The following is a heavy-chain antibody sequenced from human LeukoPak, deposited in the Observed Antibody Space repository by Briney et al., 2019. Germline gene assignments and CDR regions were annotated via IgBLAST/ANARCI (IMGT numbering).Heavy chain of an antibody. Sequence: SETLSLTCTVSGGSISSSSYYWGWIRQPPGKGLEWIGSIYYSGSTYYNPSLKSRVTISVDTSKNQFSLKLSSVTAADTAVYYCARPLNSYGYPNDYWGQGTLVTVSS. CDR2: IYYSGST. CDR1: GGSISSSSYY. D-gene: IGHD5-18*01. V-gene: IGHV4-39*01. J-gene: IGHJ4*02. CDR3: ARPLNSYGYPNDY.